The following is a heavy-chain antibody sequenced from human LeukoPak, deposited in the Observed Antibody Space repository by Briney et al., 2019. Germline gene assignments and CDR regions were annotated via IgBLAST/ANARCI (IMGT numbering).Heavy chain of an antibody. CDR2: IYYSGST. V-gene: IGHV4-59*01. CDR3: ARARWLDIDY. CDR1: GDSISSSY. J-gene: IGHJ4*02. D-gene: IGHD5-24*01. Sequence: SETLSLTCTVPGDSISSSYWTWIRQPPGKGLEWIRYIYYSGSTNYNPSLKSRVTISVDTSKNQFSPKLSSVTAADTAVYYCARARWLDIDYWGQGTLVTVSS.